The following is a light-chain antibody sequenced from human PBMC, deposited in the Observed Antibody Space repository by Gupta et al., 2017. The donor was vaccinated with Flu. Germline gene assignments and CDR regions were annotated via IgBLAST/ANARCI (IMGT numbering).Light chain of an antibody. V-gene: IGLV2-8*01. Sequence: QSALTQPPSASGSPGQAVTISCTGTSSDVGGYNYVSWYQQHPGKAPKLIIYEVSQRPSRVPDRFSGSKSGNTASLTVSGLQAEDEADFFCSSYAGSNNYVIFGGGTKLTVL. CDR3: SSYAGSNNYVI. CDR1: SSDVGGYNY. CDR2: EVS. J-gene: IGLJ2*01.